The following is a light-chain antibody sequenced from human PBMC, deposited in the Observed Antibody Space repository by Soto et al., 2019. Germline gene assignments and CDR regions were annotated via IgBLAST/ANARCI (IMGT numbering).Light chain of an antibody. V-gene: IGLV2-14*03. Sequence: QAVVTQPASVSGSPGQSITISCTGTRSDIGAYNFVSWHQQHPGEVPKLILYDVNVRPSGVSNRVSGSKSGNTASLTISGLQAEDEADYYCTSWTTSTTMIFGGGTKLAVL. CDR1: RSDIGAYNF. CDR2: DVN. J-gene: IGLJ2*01. CDR3: TSWTTSTTMI.